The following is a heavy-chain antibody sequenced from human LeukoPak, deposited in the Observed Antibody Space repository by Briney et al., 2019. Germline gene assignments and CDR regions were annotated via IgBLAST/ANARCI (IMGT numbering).Heavy chain of an antibody. CDR1: EFTFSAFG. CDR2: IWYNGGRK. Sequence: GRSLRLSCTASEFTFSAFGLHWVRQAPGKGLEWVAVIWYNGGRKYYADSVKGRFTISRDNSQNTLYLHMNNLRAEDTAVYYCAKDLSASVDWSMDYWGQGTLVTVSS. D-gene: IGHD3/OR15-3a*01. V-gene: IGHV3-33*06. CDR3: AKDLSASVDWSMDY. J-gene: IGHJ4*02.